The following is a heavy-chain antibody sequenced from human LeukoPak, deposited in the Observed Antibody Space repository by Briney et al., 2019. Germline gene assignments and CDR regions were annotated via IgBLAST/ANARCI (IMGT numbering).Heavy chain of an antibody. Sequence: PSETLSLTCAVYGGSFSGYYWSWIRQPPGKGLEWIGEINHSGSTNYNPSLKSRVTISVDTSKNQFSLKLSSVTAADTAVYYCARGSYDYVWGSYRQNWFDPWGQGTLVTVSS. D-gene: IGHD3-16*02. CDR1: GGSFSGYY. CDR2: INHSGST. J-gene: IGHJ5*02. CDR3: ARGSYDYVWGSYRQNWFDP. V-gene: IGHV4-34*01.